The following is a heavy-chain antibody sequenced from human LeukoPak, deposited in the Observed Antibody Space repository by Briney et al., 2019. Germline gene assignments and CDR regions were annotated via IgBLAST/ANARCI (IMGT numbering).Heavy chain of an antibody. D-gene: IGHD4-17*01. CDR2: IYYSGST. CDR3: ARDVLRDGDYLGFNAFDI. J-gene: IGHJ3*02. Sequence: SETLSLTCTVSGGSISSYYWSWIRQPPGKGLEWIGYIYYSGSTNYNPSLRSRVTISVDTSKNQFSLKLSSVTAADTAVYYCARDVLRDGDYLGFNAFDIWGQGTMVTVSS. CDR1: GGSISSYY. V-gene: IGHV4-59*01.